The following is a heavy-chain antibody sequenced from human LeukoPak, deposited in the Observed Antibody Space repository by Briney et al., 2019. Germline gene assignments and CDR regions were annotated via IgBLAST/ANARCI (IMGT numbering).Heavy chain of an antibody. CDR2: ISSSGSTI. CDR1: GFTFSSYE. D-gene: IGHD6-19*01. Sequence: GGSLRLSCAASGFTFSSYEMNWVRQAPGKGLEWVSYISSSGSTIYYADSVKGRFTISRDNAKNSLYLQMNSLRAEDTAVYYCAREIGTQYSSGWYWYFDLWGRGTLVTVAS. V-gene: IGHV3-48*03. CDR3: AREIGTQYSSGWYWYFDL. J-gene: IGHJ2*01.